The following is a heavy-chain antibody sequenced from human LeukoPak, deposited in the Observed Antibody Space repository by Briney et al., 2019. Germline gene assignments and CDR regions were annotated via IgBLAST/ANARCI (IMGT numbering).Heavy chain of an antibody. CDR3: ARLDCIVEGCYNH. V-gene: IGHV4-59*08. J-gene: IGHJ4*02. D-gene: IGHD2-15*01. CDR1: GDSLTSSY. CDR2: A. Sequence: KPSETLCLTCSVSGDSLTSSYWNWIRQPPGKGLEWIGYANYTPSLRSRLIMSVDTAKNDISLILTSVTAADTAIYYCARLDCIVEGCYNHWGRGTLVTVSS.